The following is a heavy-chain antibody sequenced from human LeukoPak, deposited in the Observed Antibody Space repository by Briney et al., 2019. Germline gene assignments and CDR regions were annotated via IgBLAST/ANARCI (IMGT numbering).Heavy chain of an antibody. Sequence: GWSRTLSCAASGFTVDDYAMSWVRQGPGKGLEWVSGISWIGSSTGHADSVKGRFTISRDNARNSLYLQMNSLRAEDTAFYYCARVLRHFDWSPFDYWGQGILVTVSS. CDR1: GFTVDDYA. CDR3: ARVLRHFDWSPFDY. V-gene: IGHV3-20*04. CDR2: ISWIGSST. D-gene: IGHD3-9*01. J-gene: IGHJ4*02.